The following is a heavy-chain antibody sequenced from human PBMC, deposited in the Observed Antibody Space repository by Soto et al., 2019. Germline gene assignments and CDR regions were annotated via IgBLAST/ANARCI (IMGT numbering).Heavy chain of an antibody. CDR1: GYTFTGYY. Sequence: ASVKVSCKASGYTFTGYYMHWVRQAPGQGLEWMGWINPNSGGTNYAQKFQGWVTMTRDTSISTAYMELSRLRSDDTAAYYCATSHKFSILGVVNSTYYYYYYGMDVWGQGTTVTVSS. J-gene: IGHJ6*02. V-gene: IGHV1-2*04. D-gene: IGHD3-3*01. CDR3: ATSHKFSILGVVNSTYYYYYYGMDV. CDR2: INPNSGGT.